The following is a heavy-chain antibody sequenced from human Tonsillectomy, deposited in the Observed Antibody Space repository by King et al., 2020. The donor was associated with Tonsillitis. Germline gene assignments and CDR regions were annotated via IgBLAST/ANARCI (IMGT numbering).Heavy chain of an antibody. CDR3: ARVRLNSSGSFDY. CDR1: GFTFSDHY. D-gene: IGHD3-22*01. Sequence: VQLVESGGGLVQPGGSLRLSCVASGFTFSDHYMDWVRQAPGKGLEWVGRTKNKANNYTTDYAASVEGRFTISRDDSKNSLFLQMNSLKTEGTALYYCARVRLNSSGSFDYWGPGTLVTVSS. V-gene: IGHV3-72*01. J-gene: IGHJ4*02. CDR2: TKNKANNYTT.